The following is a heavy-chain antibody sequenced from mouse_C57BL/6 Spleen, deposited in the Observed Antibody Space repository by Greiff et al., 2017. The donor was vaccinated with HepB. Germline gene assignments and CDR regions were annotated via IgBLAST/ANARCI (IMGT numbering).Heavy chain of an antibody. CDR2: IYPGDGDT. CDR3: ARNYYGSSRAWFAY. Sequence: QVQLQQSGAELVKPGASVKISCKASGYAFSSYWMNWVKQRPGKGLEWIGQIYPGDGDTNYNGKFKGKATLTADKSSSTAYMQLSSLTSEDSAVYFCARNYYGSSRAWFAYWGQGTLVTVSA. J-gene: IGHJ3*01. V-gene: IGHV1-80*01. CDR1: GYAFSSYW. D-gene: IGHD1-1*01.